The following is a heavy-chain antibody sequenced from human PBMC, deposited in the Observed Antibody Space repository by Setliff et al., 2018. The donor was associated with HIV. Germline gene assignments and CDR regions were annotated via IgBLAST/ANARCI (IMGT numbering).Heavy chain of an antibody. J-gene: IGHJ3*02. CDR3: ARESDSGAFDI. Sequence: GGSLRLSCAASGFTFSNYWMTWVRQAPGKGLEWVANIKQDGSETEYVDSVKGRFTTSRVNAENSLYLQMHSLRAEDTAVYYCARESDSGAFDIWGQGTMVTVSS. D-gene: IGHD3-10*01. V-gene: IGHV3-7*01. CDR2: IKQDGSET. CDR1: GFTFSNYW.